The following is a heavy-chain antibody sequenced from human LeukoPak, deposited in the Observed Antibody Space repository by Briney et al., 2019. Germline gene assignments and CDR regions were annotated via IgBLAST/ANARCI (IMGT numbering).Heavy chain of an antibody. J-gene: IGHJ4*02. Sequence: PGGSLRLSCAASGFTFSSCGMHWVRQAPGKGLEWVAVIWYDGSNKYYADSVKGRFTISRDNSKNTLYLQMNSLRAEDTAVYYCARDCSSTSCRYFDYWGQGTLVTVSS. CDR3: ARDCSSTSCRYFDY. V-gene: IGHV3-33*01. CDR2: IWYDGSNK. CDR1: GFTFSSCG. D-gene: IGHD2-2*01.